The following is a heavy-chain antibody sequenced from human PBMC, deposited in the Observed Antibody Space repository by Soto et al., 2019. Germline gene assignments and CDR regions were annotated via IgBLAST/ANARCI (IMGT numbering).Heavy chain of an antibody. J-gene: IGHJ3*02. Sequence: GGSLRLSCAAXGFTFSSYAMSWVRQAPGKGLEWVSAISGSGGSTYYADSVKGRFTISRDNSKNTLYLQMNSLRAEDTAVYYCAKDRSVVVVAATIDAFDIWGQGTMVTVSS. CDR2: ISGSGGST. CDR3: AKDRSVVVVAATIDAFDI. CDR1: GFTFSSYA. V-gene: IGHV3-23*01. D-gene: IGHD2-15*01.